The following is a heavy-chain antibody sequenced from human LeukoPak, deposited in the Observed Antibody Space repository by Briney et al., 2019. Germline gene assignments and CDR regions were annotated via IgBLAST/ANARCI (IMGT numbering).Heavy chain of an antibody. CDR1: GGSISSSSYY. D-gene: IGHD3-22*01. J-gene: IGHJ4*02. CDR3: AAKGYYDSSGYHDY. V-gene: IGHV4-39*01. CDR2: IYYSGST. Sequence: SETLSLTCNVSGGSISSSSYYWGWIRQPPGKGLEWIGSIYYSGSTYYNPSLKSRVTISVDTSKNQFSLKLGSVTAADTAVYYCAAKGYYDSSGYHDYWGQGTLVTVSS.